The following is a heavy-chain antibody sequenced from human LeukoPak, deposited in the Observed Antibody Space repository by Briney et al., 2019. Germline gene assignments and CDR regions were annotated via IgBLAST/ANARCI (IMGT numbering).Heavy chain of an antibody. V-gene: IGHV3-53*01. CDR1: GFTVRRNY. CDR3: ARVQVVVDGIGWFDS. J-gene: IGHJ5*02. CDR2: VYSGGIT. Sequence: ALGSLRLSCVASGFTVRRNYMSWVRQAPRRGLECVSGVYSGGITYYADSVKSRVNTSTDNSQNTPYLQMNSLRAEDTAVYYCARVQVVVDGIGWFDSWGQGCLVTVSS. D-gene: IGHD2-2*01.